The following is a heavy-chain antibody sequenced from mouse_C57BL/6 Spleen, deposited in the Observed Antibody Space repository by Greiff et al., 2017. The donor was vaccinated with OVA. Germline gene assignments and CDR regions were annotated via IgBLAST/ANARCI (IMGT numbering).Heavy chain of an antibody. CDR3: AKHDGYYLYYFDY. CDR1: GFSLTSYG. V-gene: IGHV2-5*01. CDR2: IWRGGST. J-gene: IGHJ2*01. Sequence: VKLKQSGPGLVQPSQSLSITCTVSGFSLTSYGVHWVRQSPGKGLEWLGVIWRGGSTDYNAAFMSRLSITKDNSKSQVFFKMNSLQADDTAIYYCAKHDGYYLYYFDYWGQGTTLTVSS. D-gene: IGHD2-3*01.